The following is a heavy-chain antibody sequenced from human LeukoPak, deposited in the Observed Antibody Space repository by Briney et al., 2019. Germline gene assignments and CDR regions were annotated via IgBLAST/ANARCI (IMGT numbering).Heavy chain of an antibody. V-gene: IGHV1-2*06. Sequence: WASVKVSCKASGYTFTGYYMHWVRQAPGQGLEWMGRINPNSGGTNYAQKFQGRVTMTRDTSISTAYMELSRLRSDDTAVYYCARGSSGWSSAHSTTFDYWGQGTLVTVSS. CDR1: GYTFTGYY. D-gene: IGHD6-19*01. CDR3: ARGSSGWSSAHSTTFDY. CDR2: INPNSGGT. J-gene: IGHJ4*02.